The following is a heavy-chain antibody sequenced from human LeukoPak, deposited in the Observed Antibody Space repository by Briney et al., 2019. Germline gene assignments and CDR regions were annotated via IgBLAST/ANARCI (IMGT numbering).Heavy chain of an antibody. J-gene: IGHJ6*02. CDR1: GGSFSGYY. D-gene: IGHD3-10*01. CDR3: VRVGGTNYYYYGMDV. Sequence: SETLSLTCAVYGGSFSGYYWSWIRQPPGKGLEWIGYIYDSGSTNYNPSLKSRVTISVDTSKNQFSLKLSSVTAADMAVYYCVRVGGTNYYYYGMDVWGQGTTVTVSS. CDR2: IYDSGST. V-gene: IGHV4-59*01.